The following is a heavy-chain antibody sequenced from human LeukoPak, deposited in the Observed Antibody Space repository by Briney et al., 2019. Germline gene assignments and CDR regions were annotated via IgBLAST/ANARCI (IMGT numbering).Heavy chain of an antibody. CDR1: GYTLTELS. D-gene: IGHD3-10*01. J-gene: IGHJ6*02. V-gene: IGHV1-24*01. CDR3: ATVYYYGSGSYYTDYYYYGMDV. CDR2: FYPEDGET. Sequence: ASVTVSCKVSGYTLTELSMHWVRQAPGKGLEWMGGFYPEDGETIYAQKFQGRVTMTEDTSTDTAYMELSSLRSEDTAVYYCATVYYYGSGSYYTDYYYYGMDVWGQGTTVTVSS.